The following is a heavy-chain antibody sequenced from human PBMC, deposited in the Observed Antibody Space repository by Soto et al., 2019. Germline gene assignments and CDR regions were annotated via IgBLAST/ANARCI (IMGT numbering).Heavy chain of an antibody. CDR3: VIPGAPGHLVY. J-gene: IGHJ4*02. CDR1: RESFSEIS. D-gene: IGHD3-10*01. CDR2: FDGEDGQT. Sequence: SVRVSGKVSRESFSEISMHWVRQTPEKGLEWMGSFDGEDGQTMYAQKFQGRVTMTEDTSADTAYMELSSLRSDDTAVYYCVIPGAPGHLVYWGQGSRVTVSS. V-gene: IGHV1-24*01.